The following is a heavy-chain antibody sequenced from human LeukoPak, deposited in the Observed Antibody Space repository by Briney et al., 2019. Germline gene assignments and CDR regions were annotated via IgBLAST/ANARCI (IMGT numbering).Heavy chain of an antibody. CDR2: ISYGGSNK. D-gene: IGHD3-22*01. CDR1: GFTFSSYA. Sequence: GRSLRLSCAASGFTFSSYAMHWVRQAPGKGLEWVAVISYGGSNKYYADSVKGRFTIPRDNSKNTLYLQMNSLRAEDTAVYYCARDSYYYDSSGYGDWGQGTLVTVSS. CDR3: ARDSYYYDSSGYGD. V-gene: IGHV3-30-3*01. J-gene: IGHJ4*02.